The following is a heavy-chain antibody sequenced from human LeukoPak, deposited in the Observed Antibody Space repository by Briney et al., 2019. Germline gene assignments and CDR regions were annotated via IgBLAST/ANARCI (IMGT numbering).Heavy chain of an antibody. D-gene: IGHD2-21*02. CDR3: AADLPVGDCGGDCYSPS. CDR2: IVVGSGNT. CDR1: GFTFTSSA. J-gene: IGHJ4*02. V-gene: IGHV1-58*02. Sequence: GASVKVSCKASGFTFTSSAMQWVRQARGQRLEWIGCIVVGSGNTNYAQKFQERVTITRDMSTSTAYMELSSLRSEDTAVYYCAADLPVGDCGGDCYSPSWGQGTLVTVSS.